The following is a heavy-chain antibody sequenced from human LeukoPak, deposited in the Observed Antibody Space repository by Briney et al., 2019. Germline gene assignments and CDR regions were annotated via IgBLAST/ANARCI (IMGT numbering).Heavy chain of an antibody. Sequence: SETLSLTCTVSGGSISSSSYYWGWIRQPPGKGLEWMGGIYYSGSTYYNPSLKSRVTISVDTSKNQFSLKLSSVTAADTAVYYCARGGLDYYGSGSYRRGNWFDPWGQGTLVTVSS. V-gene: IGHV4-39*01. CDR1: GGSISSSSYY. J-gene: IGHJ5*02. D-gene: IGHD3-10*01. CDR2: IYYSGST. CDR3: ARGGLDYYGSGSYRRGNWFDP.